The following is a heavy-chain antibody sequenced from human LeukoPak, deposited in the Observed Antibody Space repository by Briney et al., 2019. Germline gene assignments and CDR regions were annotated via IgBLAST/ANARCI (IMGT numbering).Heavy chain of an antibody. D-gene: IGHD2-15*01. Sequence: SETLSLTCTVSGGSVSSGSYYWSWIRQPPGKGLEWIGYIYYSGSTNYNPSLESRVTISVDTSKNQFSLKLSSVTAADTAVYYCARVLHAFDIWGQGTMVTVSS. J-gene: IGHJ3*02. CDR3: ARVLHAFDI. V-gene: IGHV4-61*01. CDR1: GGSVSSGSYY. CDR2: IYYSGST.